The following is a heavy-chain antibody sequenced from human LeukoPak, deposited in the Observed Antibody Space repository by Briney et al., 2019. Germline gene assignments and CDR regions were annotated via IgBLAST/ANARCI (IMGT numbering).Heavy chain of an antibody. CDR1: GGSFSGYY. V-gene: IGHV4-34*01. J-gene: IGHJ4*02. D-gene: IGHD5-18*01. CDR3: ARDRYSYVDY. Sequence: SETLSLTCAVYGGSFSGYYWSWIRQPPGKGLEWIGEINHSGSTNYNPSLKSRVTISVDTSKNQFSLKLSSVTAADTAVYYCARDRYSYVDYWGQGTLVTVSS. CDR2: INHSGST.